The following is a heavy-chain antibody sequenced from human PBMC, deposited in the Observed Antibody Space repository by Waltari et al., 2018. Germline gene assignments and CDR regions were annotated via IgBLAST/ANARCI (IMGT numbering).Heavy chain of an antibody. D-gene: IGHD2-21*01. J-gene: IGHJ1*01. CDR2: MRFHGGHQ. CDR3: SKGSDDCGPDCYLLHR. Sequence: QVQLVESGGGVVQPGGSLRLSCATSTFTFSSHGTHWGRRAPREGLAVVAVMRFHGGHQCYADSVKGRFIVSRDDCKNTLYRQMNGLKTEDAAVYYCSKGSDDCGPDCYLLHRWGQGTLVTVSS. V-gene: IGHV3-30*02. CDR1: TFTFSSHG.